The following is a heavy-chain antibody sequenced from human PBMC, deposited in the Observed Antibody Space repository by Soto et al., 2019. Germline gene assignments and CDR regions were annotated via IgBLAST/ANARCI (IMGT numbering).Heavy chain of an antibody. CDR3: ATMGETGTTFDY. CDR1: GGSISSSSYY. D-gene: IGHD1-7*01. J-gene: IGHJ4*02. Sequence: QLQLQESGPGLVKPSETLSLTCTVSGGSISSSSYYWGWIRQPPGKGLEWIGSIYYSGRTYYNPSLKSRVTISVDTSKNQFSPKLSSVTAADTAVYYCATMGETGTTFDYWGQGTLVTVSS. V-gene: IGHV4-39*01. CDR2: IYYSGRT.